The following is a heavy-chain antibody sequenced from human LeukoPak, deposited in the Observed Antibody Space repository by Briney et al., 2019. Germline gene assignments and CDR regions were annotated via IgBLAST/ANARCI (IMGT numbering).Heavy chain of an antibody. J-gene: IGHJ4*02. V-gene: IGHV3-23*01. CDR1: GFTFSGYA. CDR2: ISGSGGST. Sequence: PGGSLRLSCAASGFTFSGYAMSWVRQAPGKGLEWVSAISGSGGSTYYADSVKGRFTISRDNSKNTLYLQMNSLRAEDTAVYYCARDDYDNSGYYSVSGYWGQGTLVTVSS. CDR3: ARDDYDNSGYYSVSGY. D-gene: IGHD3-22*01.